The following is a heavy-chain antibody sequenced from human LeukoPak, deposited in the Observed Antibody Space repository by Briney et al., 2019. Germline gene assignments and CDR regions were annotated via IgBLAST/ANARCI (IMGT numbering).Heavy chain of an antibody. CDR1: GFTFSSYA. CDR2: ISGSGGST. Sequence: GGSLRLSCAASGFTFSSYAMSWVRQAPGKGLEWVSAISGSGGSTYYADSVKGRFTISRDNSKNTLYLQMNSLRAEDTAVYYCANYPTYYPDSGYFQHWGQGTLVTVSS. CDR3: ANYPTYYPDSGYFQH. D-gene: IGHD1-26*01. V-gene: IGHV3-23*01. J-gene: IGHJ1*01.